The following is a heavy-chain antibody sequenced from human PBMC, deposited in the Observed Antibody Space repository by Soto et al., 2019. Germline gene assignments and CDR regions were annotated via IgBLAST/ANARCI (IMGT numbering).Heavy chain of an antibody. V-gene: IGHV3-23*01. D-gene: IGHD2-15*01. CDR2: ISGSGGST. CDR1: GVTFSSYT. Sequence: GGSLRLSCAASGVTFSSYTMSWFRQAPGKGLEWVSAISGSGGSTYYADSVKGRFTISRDNSKNTLYVQMNSLRAEDTAVYYCAKDGGSYCSGGSCTTNWGQGTLVTVSS. CDR3: AKDGGSYCSGGSCTTN. J-gene: IGHJ4*02.